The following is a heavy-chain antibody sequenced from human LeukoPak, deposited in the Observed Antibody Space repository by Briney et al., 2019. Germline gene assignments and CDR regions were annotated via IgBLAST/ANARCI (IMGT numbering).Heavy chain of an antibody. V-gene: IGHV3-21*01. D-gene: IGHD5-24*01. CDR1: GFTFSSYS. Sequence: GGSLRLSCAASGFTFSSYSMNWVRQAPGKGLEWVSSISSSSSYIYYADSVKGRFTIPRDNAKNSLYLQMNSLRAEDTAVYYCARDRVERWLQFREILYAFDIWGQGTMVTVSS. CDR2: ISSSSSYI. J-gene: IGHJ3*02. CDR3: ARDRVERWLQFREILYAFDI.